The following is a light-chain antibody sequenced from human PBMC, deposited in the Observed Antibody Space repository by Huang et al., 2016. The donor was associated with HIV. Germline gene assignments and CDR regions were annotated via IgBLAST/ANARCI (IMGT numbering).Light chain of an antibody. J-gene: IGKJ5*01. CDR3: LQYNSWPPVT. V-gene: IGKV3D-15*01. CDR2: GAS. Sequence: EIVMTQSPATLSVSPGERATLSCRASQSVSSNVAWYQQKPGQAPRLLIYGASTRATGIPARFIGSGSGTDFTLTISSLQSEDFAVYYCLQYNSWPPVTFGQGTRLEIK. CDR1: QSVSSN.